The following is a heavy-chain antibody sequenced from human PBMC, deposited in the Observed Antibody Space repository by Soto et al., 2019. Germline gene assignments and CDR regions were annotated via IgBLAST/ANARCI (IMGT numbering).Heavy chain of an antibody. Sequence: GGSLRLSCAASGFTFSSYAMSWVRQAPGKGLEWVSAISGSGGSTYYADSVKGRFTISRDNSKNTLYLQMNSLRAEDTAVYYCAKECPPYYDFWSGPRYYYYGMDVWGQGTTVTVSS. D-gene: IGHD3-3*01. J-gene: IGHJ6*02. V-gene: IGHV3-23*01. CDR2: ISGSGGST. CDR1: GFTFSSYA. CDR3: AKECPPYYDFWSGPRYYYYGMDV.